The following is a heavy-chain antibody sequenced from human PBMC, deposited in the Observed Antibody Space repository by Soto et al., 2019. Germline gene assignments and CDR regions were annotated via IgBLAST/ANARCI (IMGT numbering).Heavy chain of an antibody. Sequence: RASVKVSCKASGYTFTGYYMHWVRQAPGQGLEWMGWINPNSGGTNYAQKFQGRVTMTRDTSISAAYMELSRLRSDDTAVYYCARDHHYYGMDVWGQGTTVIVSS. CDR1: GYTFTGYY. CDR2: INPNSGGT. V-gene: IGHV1-2*02. CDR3: ARDHHYYGMDV. J-gene: IGHJ6*02.